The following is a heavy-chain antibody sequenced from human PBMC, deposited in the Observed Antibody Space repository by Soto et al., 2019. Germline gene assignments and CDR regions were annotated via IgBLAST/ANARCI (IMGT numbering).Heavy chain of an antibody. CDR3: AKDLSCSDWYNYFGP. D-gene: IGHD6-19*01. CDR1: GFTFSNCG. J-gene: IGHJ5*02. V-gene: IGHV3-30*18. Sequence: QVQLVEAGGGVVQPGSSLRLSCAASGFTFSNCGMHWVRLAPCKALEWVTIISYDGINRYYADSVKGRCTISRDSCENPPYQQMHNLGAEETAVYYCAKDLSCSDWYNYFGPRGQGTLVTVSS. CDR2: ISYDGINR.